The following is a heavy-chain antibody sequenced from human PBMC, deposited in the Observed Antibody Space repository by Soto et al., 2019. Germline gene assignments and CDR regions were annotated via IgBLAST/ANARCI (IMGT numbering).Heavy chain of an antibody. CDR2: IKSKTDGGTT. V-gene: IGHV3-15*07. D-gene: IGHD3-22*01. CDR3: TADPPLHQYDTSPTP. J-gene: IGHJ5*02. Sequence: GGSLSLSCAASGFTLSEAWMNWVRQAPGKGLEWVGRIKSKTDGGTTDFAAPVKGRFAISRDESKNTLYLQLNSLKTEDTAVYYCTADPPLHQYDTSPTPWGQGTLVTVSS. CDR1: GFTLSEAW.